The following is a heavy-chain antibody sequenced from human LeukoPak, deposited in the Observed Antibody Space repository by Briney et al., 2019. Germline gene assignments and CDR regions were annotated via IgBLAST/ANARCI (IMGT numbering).Heavy chain of an antibody. J-gene: IGHJ6*03. Sequence: KSSETLSLTCTVSGGSISSYYWSWIRQPPGKGLERIGYIYYSGSTNYNPSLKSRVIISVDTSKNQFSLKLSSVTAADTAVYYCASARRRGSYYYYYYYMDVWGKGTTVTVSS. CDR1: GGSISSYY. CDR3: ASARRRGSYYYYYYYMDV. CDR2: IYYSGST. V-gene: IGHV4-59*01. D-gene: IGHD5-12*01.